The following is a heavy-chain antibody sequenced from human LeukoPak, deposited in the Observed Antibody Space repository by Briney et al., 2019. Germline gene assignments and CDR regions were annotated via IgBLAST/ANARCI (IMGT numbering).Heavy chain of an antibody. V-gene: IGHV4-34*01. CDR2: INHSGST. CDR3: ATAVRITMVRGVLGWFDP. CDR1: GGSFSGYY. J-gene: IGHJ5*02. Sequence: PSETLSLTCAVYGGSFSGYYWSWIRQPPGKGLEWIGEINHSGSTNYNPSLKSRVTISVDTTKNQFSLKLSSVTAADTAVYYCATAVRITMVRGVLGWFDPWGQGTLVTVSS. D-gene: IGHD3-10*01.